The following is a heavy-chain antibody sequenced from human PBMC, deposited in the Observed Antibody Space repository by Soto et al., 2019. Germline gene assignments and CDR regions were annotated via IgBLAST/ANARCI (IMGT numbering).Heavy chain of an antibody. J-gene: IGHJ6*02. CDR1: GGTFSSYA. D-gene: IGHD2-2*01. V-gene: IGHV1-69*01. Sequence: QVQLVQSGAEVKKPGSSVKVSCKASGGTFSSYAISWVRQAPGQGLEWMGGIIPISDTTNYAQKFQGRVTTTADESTSTAYMELSSLRSEDTAVYYCARSQGSSTSLEIYYYYYGMDVWGQGTTVTVSS. CDR3: ARSQGSSTSLEIYYYYYGMDV. CDR2: IIPISDTT.